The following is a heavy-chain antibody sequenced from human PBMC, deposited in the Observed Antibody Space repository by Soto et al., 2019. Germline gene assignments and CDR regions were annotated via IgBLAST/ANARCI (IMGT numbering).Heavy chain of an antibody. CDR1: GGTFSSYA. CDR2: IIPIFGTA. D-gene: IGHD2-15*01. V-gene: IGHV1-69*12. J-gene: IGHJ4*02. Sequence: QVQLVQSGAEVKKPGSSVKVSCKASGGTFSSYAISWVRQAPGQGLEWMGGIIPIFGTANYAQKFQGRVTITADESTSTAHMELCSLRSEDTAVYYCARESRYCSGGSCYFLPGIDYWGQGTLVTVSS. CDR3: ARESRYCSGGSCYFLPGIDY.